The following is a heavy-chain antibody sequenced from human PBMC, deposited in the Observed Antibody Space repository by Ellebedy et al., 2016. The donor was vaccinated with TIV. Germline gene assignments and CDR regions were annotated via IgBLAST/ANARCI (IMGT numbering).Heavy chain of an antibody. CDR1: GFTFSDYY. Sequence: GESLKIPXAASGFTFSDYYMSWIRQAPGKGLEWVSYISSSGSTIYYADSVKGRFTISRDNAKNSLYLQMNSLRAEDTAVYYCARDPENCSSTSCYPRNWFDPWGQGTLVTVSS. CDR3: ARDPENCSSTSCYPRNWFDP. CDR2: ISSSGSTI. J-gene: IGHJ5*02. V-gene: IGHV3-11*01. D-gene: IGHD2-2*01.